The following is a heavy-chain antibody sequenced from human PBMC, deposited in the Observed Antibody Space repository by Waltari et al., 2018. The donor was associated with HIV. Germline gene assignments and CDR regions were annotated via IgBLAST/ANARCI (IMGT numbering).Heavy chain of an antibody. CDR3: ASLSRGVYNWFDP. D-gene: IGHD3-22*01. J-gene: IGHJ5*02. V-gene: IGHV4-39*07. CDR2: IYYSGST. Sequence: QLQLQESGPGLVKPSETLSLTCTVSGGSISSSSYYWGWIRQPPGKGLEWIGSIYYSGSTYYNPSLKSRVTISVDTSKNQFSLKLSSVTAADTAVYYCASLSRGVYNWFDPWGQGTLVTVSS. CDR1: GGSISSSSYY.